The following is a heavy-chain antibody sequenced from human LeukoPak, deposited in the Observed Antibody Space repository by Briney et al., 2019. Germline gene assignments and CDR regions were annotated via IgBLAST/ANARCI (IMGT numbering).Heavy chain of an antibody. Sequence: ASVKVSCKASGYTFTSYGISWVRQAPGRGLEWMGWINPHSGGTNYAQKFQGRVTMTRDTSISTAYMELSRLRSDDTAVYYCVRDRTKYCSSTSCPLDYWGQGTLVTVSS. V-gene: IGHV1-2*02. CDR3: VRDRTKYCSSTSCPLDY. CDR1: GYTFTSYG. D-gene: IGHD2-2*01. J-gene: IGHJ4*02. CDR2: INPHSGGT.